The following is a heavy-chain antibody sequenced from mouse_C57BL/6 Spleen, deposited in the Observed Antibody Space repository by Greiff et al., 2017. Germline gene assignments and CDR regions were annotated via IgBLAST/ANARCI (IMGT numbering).Heavy chain of an antibody. D-gene: IGHD3-2*02. J-gene: IGHJ3*01. V-gene: IGHV1-82*01. CDR1: GYAFSSSW. CDR3: ARGRAAQAPWFAY. CDR2: IYPGDGDT. Sequence: VQLQQSGPELVKPGASVKISCKASGYAFSSSWMNWVKQRPGKGLEWIGRIYPGDGDTNYNGKFKGKATLTADKSSSTAYMQLSSLTSEDSAVXFCARGRAAQAPWFAYWGQGTLVTVSA.